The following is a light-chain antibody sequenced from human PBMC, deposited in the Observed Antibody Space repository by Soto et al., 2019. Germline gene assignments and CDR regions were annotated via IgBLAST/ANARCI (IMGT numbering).Light chain of an antibody. CDR3: QQYGSSPIT. V-gene: IGKV3-20*01. J-gene: IGKJ5*01. Sequence: EIVLTQSPGTLSLSPGERATLSCRASQSVSSSFLAWYQQKPDQAPRLLIYAASGRATGIPDRFSGSGSGTDFTLTINRLEPEDFAVYYCQQYGSSPITFGQGTRLEIK. CDR1: QSVSSSF. CDR2: AAS.